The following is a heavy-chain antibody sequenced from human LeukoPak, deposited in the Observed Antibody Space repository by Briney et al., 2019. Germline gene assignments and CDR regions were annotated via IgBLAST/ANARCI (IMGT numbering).Heavy chain of an antibody. Sequence: GASVKVSCKTSGYTFTTFGVSWVRQAPGQGLEWMGWINTYNDKTNYARKFQGRVTMTTDTSTNTVYMELRSLRSDDTAMYYCAKEKEDTSSFDHSGQGTLVAVSS. J-gene: IGHJ4*02. V-gene: IGHV1-18*01. CDR1: GYTFTTFG. D-gene: IGHD2-15*01. CDR3: AKEKEDTSSFDH. CDR2: INTYNDKT.